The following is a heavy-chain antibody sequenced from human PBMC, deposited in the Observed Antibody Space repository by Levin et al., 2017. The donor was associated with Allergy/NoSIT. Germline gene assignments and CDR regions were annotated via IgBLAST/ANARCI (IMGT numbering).Heavy chain of an antibody. D-gene: IGHD3-3*01. Sequence: GGSLRLSCAASGFTFSSYAMSWVRQAPVKGLEWVSAISGSGGSTYYADSVKGRFTISRDNSKNTLYLQMNSLRAEDTAVYYCAKDFTPGGGFLEWAYFDYWGQGTLVTVSS. V-gene: IGHV3-23*01. CDR2: ISGSGGST. CDR1: GFTFSSYA. CDR3: AKDFTPGGGFLEWAYFDY. J-gene: IGHJ4*02.